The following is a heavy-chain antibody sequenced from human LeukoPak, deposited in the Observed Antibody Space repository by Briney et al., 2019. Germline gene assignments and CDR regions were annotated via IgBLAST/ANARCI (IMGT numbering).Heavy chain of an antibody. J-gene: IGHJ4*02. D-gene: IGHD3-16*01. V-gene: IGHV4-34*01. CDR3: ARTPTHLYVWYRAYYFDY. CDR1: GESFSGYY. CDR2: INHSGST. Sequence: SETLSLTCAVYGESFSGYYWSWIRQPPGKGLEWIGEINHSGSTNYNPSLKSRVTISVDTSKNQFSLKLSSVTAADTAVYYCARTPTHLYVWYRAYYFDYWGQGTLVTVSS.